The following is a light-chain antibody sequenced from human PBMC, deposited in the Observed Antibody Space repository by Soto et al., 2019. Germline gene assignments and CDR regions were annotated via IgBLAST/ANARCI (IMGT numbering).Light chain of an antibody. V-gene: IGKV3-20*01. CDR1: QCVSSDY. Sequence: DIVLTQSPGTLSLSPGERATLSCRASQCVSSDYLAWYQQKPGQAPRLLIYGASSRATGTPDRFSGRGSGTDFTLTIRRLELEDFVVYYCQQYGRSMWTFGQGTKVEV. CDR2: GAS. CDR3: QQYGRSMWT. J-gene: IGKJ1*01.